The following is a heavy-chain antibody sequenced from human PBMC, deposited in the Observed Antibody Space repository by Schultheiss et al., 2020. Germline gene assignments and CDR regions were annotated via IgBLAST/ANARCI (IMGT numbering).Heavy chain of an antibody. CDR2: IYYSGST. Sequence: LRLSCAVSGVSISSGGFYWSWIRQHPGQGLEWIEYIYYSGSTNYDPSRKSRVTITVDTSKNQFSLKLSAVTAADTAVYYCAGDDYGDYYEGYGMDVWGQGTTVTVS. CDR1: GVSISSGGFY. CDR3: AGDDYGDYYEGYGMDV. V-gene: IGHV4-31*11. D-gene: IGHD4-17*01. J-gene: IGHJ6*02.